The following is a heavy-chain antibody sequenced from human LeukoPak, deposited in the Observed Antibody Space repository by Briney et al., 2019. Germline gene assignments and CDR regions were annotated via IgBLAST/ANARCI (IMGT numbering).Heavy chain of an antibody. V-gene: IGHV4-61*02. CDR2: ISSSGST. CDR1: GDSISSGDYY. J-gene: IGHJ6*03. D-gene: IGHD6-19*01. CDR3: ARSTGGWSVYYYYYMDV. Sequence: PSETLSLTCTVSGDSISSGDYYWSWIRQPAGRGLEWIGRISSSGSTNYNPSLKSRVTISVDTSKNQFSLKLSSVTAADTTVYYCARSTGGWSVYYYYYMDVWGKGTTVTVSS.